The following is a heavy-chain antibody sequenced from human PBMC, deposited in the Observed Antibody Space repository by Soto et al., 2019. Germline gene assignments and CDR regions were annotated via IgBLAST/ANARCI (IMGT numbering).Heavy chain of an antibody. CDR3: ARGVDKSAGGAFDI. J-gene: IGHJ3*02. D-gene: IGHD3-10*01. Sequence: QVQLVESGGGVVQPGGSLSLSCAASAFPFSRSALHWLRQAPGKGLEWVAVIPHDGNNEDYTDSVRGRFTISRDNSKNTLYLQMNSLRGEDTAVYYCARGVDKSAGGAFDIWGQGTMVTVSS. CDR2: IPHDGNNE. V-gene: IGHV3-33*01. CDR1: AFPFSRSA.